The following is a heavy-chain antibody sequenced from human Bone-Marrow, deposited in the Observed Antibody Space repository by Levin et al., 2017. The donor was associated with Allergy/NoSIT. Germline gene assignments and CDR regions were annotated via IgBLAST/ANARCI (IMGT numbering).Heavy chain of an antibody. CDR1: GFSFSSHA. D-gene: IGHD6-19*01. J-gene: IGHJ4*02. V-gene: IGHV3-23*01. CDR3: VKDHDPSGWPCPPDY. Sequence: PGESLKISCTASGFSFSSHAMSWVRQAPGKGLRWVSAISGSGANTYYADSAKGRFTISRDNSKDTLFLQMSSLRAEDSAIYYCVKDHDPSGWPCPPDYWGRGTPVTVSS. CDR2: ISGSGANT.